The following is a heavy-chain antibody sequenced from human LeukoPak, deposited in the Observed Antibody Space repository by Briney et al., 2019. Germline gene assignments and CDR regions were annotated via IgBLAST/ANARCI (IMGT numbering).Heavy chain of an antibody. CDR2: IKSKTDGGTT. J-gene: IGHJ4*02. CDR3: TTTVILGYYDSSGYYLG. D-gene: IGHD3-22*01. CDR1: GFTFSNAR. Sequence: GGSLRLSCAASGFTFSNARMSWVRQAPGKGLEWVGRIKSKTDGGTTDYAAPVKGRFTISRDDSKNTLYLQMNSLKTEDTAVYYCTTTVILGYYDSSGYYLGWGQGTLVTVSS. V-gene: IGHV3-15*01.